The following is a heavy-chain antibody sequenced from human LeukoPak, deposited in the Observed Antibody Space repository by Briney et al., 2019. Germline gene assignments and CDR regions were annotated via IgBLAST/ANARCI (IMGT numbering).Heavy chain of an antibody. CDR3: ARAYPPPAAGFDY. Sequence: GGSLRLSCTASGFTFSNYAMHWVRQAPGKGLEWVAVVIYDGSNKYYADSVKGRFSISRDNSKNTLYLQMNSLRVEDTAVYYCARAYPPPAAGFDYWGQGTLVTVSS. CDR1: GFTFSNYA. D-gene: IGHD6-13*01. V-gene: IGHV3-30-3*01. CDR2: VIYDGSNK. J-gene: IGHJ4*02.